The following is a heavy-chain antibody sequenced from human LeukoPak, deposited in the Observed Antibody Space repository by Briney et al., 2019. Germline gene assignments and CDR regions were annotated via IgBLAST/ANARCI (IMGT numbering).Heavy chain of an antibody. V-gene: IGHV3-30*18. CDR3: AKPRDIDSWAFDV. CDR2: ISYDGSNK. D-gene: IGHD2-15*01. J-gene: IGHJ3*01. Sequence: GRSLRLSCAASGFTFSSYGMHWVRQAPGKWLEWVAVISYDGSNKYYADSVKGRFTISRDNSKNTLYLQMNSLRAEDTAVYYCAKPRDIDSWAFDVWGQGTMVTVSS. CDR1: GFTFSSYG.